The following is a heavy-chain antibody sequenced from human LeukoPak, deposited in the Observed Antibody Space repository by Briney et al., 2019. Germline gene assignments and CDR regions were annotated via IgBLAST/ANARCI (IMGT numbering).Heavy chain of an antibody. CDR2: IKPDVYEI. CDR3: ARWSYAFDY. V-gene: IGHV3-7*01. CDR1: GLTFSSYY. D-gene: IGHD3-16*01. Sequence: GESLKISFAVSGLTFSSYYMSWVRQAPGKGLVWVANIKPDVYEIFYVHSLKGRFTISRDNANNSLYLQMTSLRADDTAVYYCARWSYAFDYWGQGTLVTVSS. J-gene: IGHJ4*02.